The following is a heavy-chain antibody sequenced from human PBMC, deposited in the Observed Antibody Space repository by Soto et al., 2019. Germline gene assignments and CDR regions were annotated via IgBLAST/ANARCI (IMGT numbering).Heavy chain of an antibody. CDR1: GGSISSGGYS. CDR3: SSMGYHYGSGRYPRGY. D-gene: IGHD3-10*01. CDR2: IYHSGST. V-gene: IGHV4-30-2*01. J-gene: IGHJ4*02. Sequence: SETLSLTCAVSGGSISSGGYSWSWIRQPPGKGLEWIGYIYHSGSTYYNPSLKSRVTISLDTSKNQFSLNLRSVTAADTAVYYCSSMGYHYGSGRYPRGYWGQGTLVTVSS.